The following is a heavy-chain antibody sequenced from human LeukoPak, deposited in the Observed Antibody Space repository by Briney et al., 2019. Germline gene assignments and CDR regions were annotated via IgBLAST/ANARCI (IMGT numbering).Heavy chain of an antibody. D-gene: IGHD6-13*01. CDR1: GYSISSGYY. J-gene: IGHJ5*02. CDR3: ARRIGYSSSWYNWFDP. Sequence: SETLSLTCAVSGYSISSGYYWGWIRQPPGKGLEWIGSIYHSGSTYYNPSLKSRVTISVDTSKNQFSLKLSSVTAADTAVYYCARRIGYSSSWYNWFDPWGQGTLVTVSS. V-gene: IGHV4-38-2*01. CDR2: IYHSGST.